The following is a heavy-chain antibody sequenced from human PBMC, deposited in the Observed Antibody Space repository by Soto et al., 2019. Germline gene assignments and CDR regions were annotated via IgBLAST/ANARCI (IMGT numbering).Heavy chain of an antibody. CDR1: LVSLITGGVG. CDR2: IYWNDDK. V-gene: IGHV2-5*01. D-gene: IGHD2-15*01. CDR3: ANTRRLAVNWFDT. Sequence: SGPTLLNPRHTLRVTLTFSLVSLITGGVGVGGMVQPPGKDLEWLALIYWNDDKRYSPSLKSRLTITNDTSKNQVVLTMNKIDHVDTAKYYCANTRRLAVNWFDTWGQGTLVTVSS. J-gene: IGHJ5*02.